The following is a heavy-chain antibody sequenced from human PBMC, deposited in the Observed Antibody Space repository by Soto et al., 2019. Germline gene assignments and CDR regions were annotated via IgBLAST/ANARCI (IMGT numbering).Heavy chain of an antibody. CDR2: VYWDDDQ. D-gene: IGHD3-3*01. CDR3: ARSQGFLIFVVVIGAHWFVP. V-gene: IGHV2-5*02. Sequence: SGPTLVNPTQTLTLTCSFSGFSLSTSGVDAGWIRQRPGKGLEWLALVYWDDDQRYSPSLRDRLNINKDTSNNKFFLKMTNMEPADTAIYYCARSQGFLIFVVVIGAHWFVPWGQGIMVTV. J-gene: IGHJ5*02. CDR1: GFSLSTSGVD.